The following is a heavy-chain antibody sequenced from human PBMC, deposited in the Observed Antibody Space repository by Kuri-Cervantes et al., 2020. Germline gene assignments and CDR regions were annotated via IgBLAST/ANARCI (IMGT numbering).Heavy chain of an antibody. D-gene: IGHD6-19*01. Sequence: SGPTLVKPTQTLTLTCTFSGFSLSTSGVGVGWIRQPPGKALEWLALIYWDDDKRYSPSLKTRLTISKDTSKNQVVLTMTNMDPVDTATYYCARTSSGWYTTDYWGQGTLVPSPQ. V-gene: IGHV2-5*02. J-gene: IGHJ4*02. CDR1: GFSLSTSGVG. CDR2: IYWDDDK. CDR3: ARTSSGWYTTDY.